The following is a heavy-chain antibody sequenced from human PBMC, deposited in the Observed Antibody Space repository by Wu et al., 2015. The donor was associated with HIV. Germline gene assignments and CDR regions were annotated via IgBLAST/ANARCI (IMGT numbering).Heavy chain of an antibody. Sequence: QVQLVQSGAEVKKPGSSVKVSCKASGGTFSSYAISWVRQAPGKGLEWMGGFDPEDGETIYAQKFQGRVTMTEDTSTDTAYMELSSLRSEDTAVYYCATATPYNWNTTWGQGTLVHRLL. D-gene: IGHD1/OR15-1a*01. J-gene: IGHJ4*02. CDR1: GGTFSSYA. CDR2: FDPEDGET. CDR3: ATATPYNWNTT. V-gene: IGHV1-24*01.